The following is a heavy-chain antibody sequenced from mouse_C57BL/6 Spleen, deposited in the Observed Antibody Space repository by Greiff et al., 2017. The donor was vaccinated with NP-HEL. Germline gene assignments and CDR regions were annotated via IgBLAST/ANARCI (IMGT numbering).Heavy chain of an antibody. D-gene: IGHD1-1*01. Sequence: QVQLQQPGAELVRPGTSVKLSCKASGYTFTSYWMHWVKQRPGQGHEWIGVIDPSDSYTNYNQKFKGKATLTVDTSSSTAYMQLSSLTSEDSAVYYCARGLLRSGFAYWGQGTLVTVSA. CDR1: GYTFTSYW. CDR3: ARGLLRSGFAY. V-gene: IGHV1-59*01. J-gene: IGHJ3*01. CDR2: IDPSDSYT.